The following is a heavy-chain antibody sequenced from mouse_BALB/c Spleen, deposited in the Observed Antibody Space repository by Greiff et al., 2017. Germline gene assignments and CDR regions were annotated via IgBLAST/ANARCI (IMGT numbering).Heavy chain of an antibody. CDR1: GFTFSDYY. D-gene: IGHD2-1*01. J-gene: IGHJ3*01. CDR2: ISDGGSYT. Sequence: EVKVEESGGGLVKPGGSLKLSCAASGFTFSDYYMYWVRQTPEKRLEWVATISDGGSYTYYPDSVKGRFTISRDNAKNNLYLQMSSLKSEDTAMYYCAREGGNSPFAYWGQGTLVTVSA. V-gene: IGHV5-4*02. CDR3: AREGGNSPFAY.